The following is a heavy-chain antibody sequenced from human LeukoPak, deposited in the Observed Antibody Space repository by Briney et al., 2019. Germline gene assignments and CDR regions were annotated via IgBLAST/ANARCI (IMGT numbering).Heavy chain of an antibody. D-gene: IGHD3-10*01. CDR1: GGAFSSYT. CDR2: IIPILGIA. Sequence: SVKVSCKASGGAFSSYTISWVRQAPGQGLEWMGRIIPILGIANYAQKFEGRLTITADKSTSTAYMELSRLRSEDTAVYYCARGDKYWYFDLWGRGTLVTVSS. V-gene: IGHV1-69*02. CDR3: ARGDKYWYFDL. J-gene: IGHJ2*01.